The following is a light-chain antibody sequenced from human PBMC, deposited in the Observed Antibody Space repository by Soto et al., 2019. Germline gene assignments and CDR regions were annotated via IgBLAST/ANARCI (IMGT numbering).Light chain of an antibody. J-gene: IGKJ1*01. Sequence: EIVLTQSPATLSLSPGERATLSCRASQSVSNYLAWYQQKPGQAPRLLIYAASSRATGIPDRFSGGASATDFTLTISRLEPEDFAVYYCRHYINSQWTFGQGTKVEIK. CDR3: RHYINSQWT. CDR2: AAS. CDR1: QSVSNY. V-gene: IGKV3-20*01.